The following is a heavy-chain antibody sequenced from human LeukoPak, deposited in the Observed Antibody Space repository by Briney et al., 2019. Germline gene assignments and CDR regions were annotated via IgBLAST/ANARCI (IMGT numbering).Heavy chain of an antibody. CDR2: IYYSGST. V-gene: IGHV4-59*01. Sequence: SETLSLTCTVSGGSTSSYYWSWIRPPPGKGLEWIGYIYYSGSTNYNPPLKRRFTISVDTSKNQFSLKLSSVTAADTAVYYCARGVYYDSSGYYLGSYDAFDIWGQGTMVTVSS. CDR3: ARGVYYDSSGYYLGSYDAFDI. J-gene: IGHJ3*02. CDR1: GGSTSSYY. D-gene: IGHD3-22*01.